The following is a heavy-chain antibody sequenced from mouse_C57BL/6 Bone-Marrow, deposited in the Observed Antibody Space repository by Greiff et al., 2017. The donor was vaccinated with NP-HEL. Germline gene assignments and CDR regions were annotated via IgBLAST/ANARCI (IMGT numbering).Heavy chain of an antibody. CDR3: ARSLYYYGSLYYFDY. CDR2: IYWDDDK. CDR1: GFSLSTSGMG. V-gene: IGHV8-12*01. J-gene: IGHJ2*01. D-gene: IGHD1-1*01. Sequence: QVTLKVSGPGILQSSQTLSLTCSFSGFSLSTSGMGVSWIRQPSGKGLEWLAHIYWDDDKRYNPSLKSRLTISKDTSRNQVFLKITSVDTADTATYYWARSLYYYGSLYYFDYWGQGTTLTVSS.